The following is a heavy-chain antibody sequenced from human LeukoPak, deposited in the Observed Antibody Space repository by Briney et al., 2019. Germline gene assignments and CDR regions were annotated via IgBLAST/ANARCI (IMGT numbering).Heavy chain of an antibody. D-gene: IGHD2-21*02. V-gene: IGHV3-21*01. Sequence: PGGSLTLSCAASGFTFSSYSMNWVRQAPGKGLEWVSIISSSSNDMHYADSVKGRFTISRDNTKNSVYLQMNSLRDEDTAVYSCARGATADTRHLDYWGQGSLVTVSS. J-gene: IGHJ4*02. CDR1: GFTFSSYS. CDR2: ISSSSNDM. CDR3: ARGATADTRHLDY.